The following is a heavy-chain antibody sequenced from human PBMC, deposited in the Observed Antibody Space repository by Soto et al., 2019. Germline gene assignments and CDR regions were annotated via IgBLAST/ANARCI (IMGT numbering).Heavy chain of an antibody. CDR3: AREREAVAGLIDY. CDR1: GFTFSTYG. CDR2: ISYDGSQK. V-gene: IGHV3-30*03. Sequence: QVQLVESGGGVAQPGRSLRLSCAASGFTFSTYGMHWVRQAPGKGLEWVAVISYDGSQKYYADSVKGRFTISRDNSKNTLYLQMNSLRAEDTAVYYCAREREAVAGLIDYWGQGTLVTVSS. D-gene: IGHD6-19*01. J-gene: IGHJ4*02.